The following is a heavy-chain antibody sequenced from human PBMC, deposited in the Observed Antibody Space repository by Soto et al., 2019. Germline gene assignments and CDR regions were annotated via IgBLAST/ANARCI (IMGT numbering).Heavy chain of an antibody. D-gene: IGHD1-26*01. CDR2: ISGSGGST. CDR1: GFTFSSYA. V-gene: IGHV3-23*01. J-gene: IGHJ4*02. Sequence: GGSLRLSCAASGFTFSSYAMSWVRQAPGKGLEWVSAISGSGGSTYYADSVKGRFTISRDNSKNTLYLQMNSLGAEDTAVYYCAKDLELQPYYFDYWGQGTLVTVSS. CDR3: AKDLELQPYYFDY.